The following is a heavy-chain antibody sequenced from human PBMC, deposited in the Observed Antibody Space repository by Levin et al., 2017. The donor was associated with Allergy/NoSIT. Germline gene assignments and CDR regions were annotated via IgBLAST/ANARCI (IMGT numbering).Heavy chain of an antibody. CDR2: IYKSGSP. J-gene: IGHJ4*02. V-gene: IGHV4-39*07. D-gene: IGHD3-10*01. Sequence: SETLSLTCTVSGGSISSSSYYWGWIRQSPGKGLEWIGCIYKSGSPYYNPSLQSRVSISVDMSKNQFSLKLNSVTAADTAVYYCARGNMVRAVIKRLDYWGQGTLVTVSS. CDR1: GGSISSSSYY. CDR3: ARGNMVRAVIKRLDY.